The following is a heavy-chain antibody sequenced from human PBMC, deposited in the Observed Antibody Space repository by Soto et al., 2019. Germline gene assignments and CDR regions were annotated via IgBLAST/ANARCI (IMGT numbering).Heavy chain of an antibody. CDR1: GGSISSGDYY. CDR2: IYYSGST. V-gene: IGHV4-30-4*01. D-gene: IGHD3-16*02. J-gene: IGHJ4*02. CDR3: ARGRRRLRLGELSYFDY. Sequence: QVQLQESGPGLVKPSQTLSLTCTVSGGSISSGDYYWSWIRQPPGKGLEWIGYIYYSGSTYYNPSLKSRVTISVDTSKNQFSLKLSSVTAADTAVYYCARGRRRLRLGELSYFDYWGQGTLVTVSS.